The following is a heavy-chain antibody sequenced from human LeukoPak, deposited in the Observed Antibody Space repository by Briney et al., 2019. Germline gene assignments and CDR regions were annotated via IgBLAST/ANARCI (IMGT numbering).Heavy chain of an antibody. CDR2: IYPGDSDT. Sequence: HGESLQISCKGSGYSFTSYWIGWVRPMPGKGLEWMGIIYPGDSDTRYSPSFQGQVTISADKSISTAYLQWSSLKASDTAMYYCASARPAFGEEGDYWGQGTLVTVSS. CDR1: GYSFTSYW. D-gene: IGHD3-10*01. V-gene: IGHV5-51*01. J-gene: IGHJ4*02. CDR3: ASARPAFGEEGDY.